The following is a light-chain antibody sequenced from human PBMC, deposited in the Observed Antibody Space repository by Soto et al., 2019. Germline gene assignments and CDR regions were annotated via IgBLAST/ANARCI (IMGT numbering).Light chain of an antibody. V-gene: IGLV3-25*03. Sequence: SYELTQPPSVSVSPGQTARITCSRDGLPKQYSYWYQQKPGQAPVVVIYKDSERPSGIPERFSGSNSGTTVTLTISGVQAEDEADYYCLSADISGTYVFGTGTKVTVL. CDR3: LSADISGTYV. CDR2: KDS. J-gene: IGLJ1*01. CDR1: GLPKQY.